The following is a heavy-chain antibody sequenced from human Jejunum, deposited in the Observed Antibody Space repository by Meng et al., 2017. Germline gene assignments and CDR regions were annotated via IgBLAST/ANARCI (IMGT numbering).Heavy chain of an antibody. V-gene: IGHV4-34*01. J-gene: IGHJ4*02. CDR1: GGSISDYY. CDR3: ARGNEYSNYGADF. CDR2: INDSGST. Sequence: QVKLQQGGAGLWKPSVTLPFTCAAYGGSISDYYWTWIRQPPGKGLEWIGEINDSGSTNYNPSLKSRVTISVGTSKSQFYLRVSSVTAADTAVYYCARGNEYSNYGADFWGQGTLVTVSS. D-gene: IGHD4-11*01.